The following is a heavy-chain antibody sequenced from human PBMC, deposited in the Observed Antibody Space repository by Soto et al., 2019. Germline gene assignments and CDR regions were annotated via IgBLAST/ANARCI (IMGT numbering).Heavy chain of an antibody. CDR3: ARHVHSSGSGWCAFDI. D-gene: IGHD6-19*01. V-gene: IGHV4-39*01. Sequence: DTLSLTCTVSGGSISSSTYYWGWIRQSPGKGLEWIGSIFYSGTTYYNPSLKSRVTISVDTSKNQFSLRLNSVTAADTAVYYCARHVHSSGSGWCAFDIWGQGTMVTVSS. CDR2: IFYSGTT. CDR1: GGSISSSTYY. J-gene: IGHJ3*02.